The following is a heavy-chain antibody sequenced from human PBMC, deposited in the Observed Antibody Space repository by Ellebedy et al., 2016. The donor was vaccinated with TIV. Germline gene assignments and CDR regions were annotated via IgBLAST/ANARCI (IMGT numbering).Heavy chain of an antibody. J-gene: IGHJ5*02. D-gene: IGHD2-15*01. CDR2: INVADANT. CDR1: GYTFTTFA. CDR3: ARDPLGYCSGGSCSNNWFDP. Sequence: AAPVKVSCKASGYTFTTFAIHWVRQAPGQSPEYMGWINVADANTKYSQKVQGRVTLTRDTSANTAYMHLSGLTSEDSGIYYCARDPLGYCSGGSCSNNWFDPWGQGTLVTVSS. V-gene: IGHV1-3*01.